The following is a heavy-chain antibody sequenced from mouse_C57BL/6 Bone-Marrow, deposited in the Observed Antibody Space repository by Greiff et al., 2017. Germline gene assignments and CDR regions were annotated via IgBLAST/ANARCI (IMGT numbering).Heavy chain of an antibody. CDR3: ARKRNYHGSRGNYFDY. J-gene: IGHJ2*01. CDR2: IWTGGGT. D-gene: IGHD1-1*01. V-gene: IGHV2-9-1*01. Sequence: VKLVESGPGLVAPSQSLSITCTVSGFSLTSYAISWVRQPPGKGLEWLGVIWTGGGTNYNSALKSRLSISKDNSKSQFFLKKIRLQTDDTDRYYCARKRNYHGSRGNYFDYWGQGTTLTVSS. CDR1: GFSLTSYA.